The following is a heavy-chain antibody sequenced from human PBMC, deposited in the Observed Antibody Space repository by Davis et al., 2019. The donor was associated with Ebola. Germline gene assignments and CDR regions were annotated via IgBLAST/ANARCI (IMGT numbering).Heavy chain of an antibody. V-gene: IGHV3-33*08. D-gene: IGHD5-24*01. Sequence: GESLKISCAASGFTFSSYGMHWVRQAPGKGLEWVAVIWYDGSNKYYADSVKGRFTISRDNSKNTLYLQMNRLRAEDTAVYYCARDTQRWQHDAFDIWGQGTMVTVSS. J-gene: IGHJ3*02. CDR2: IWYDGSNK. CDR1: GFTFSSYG. CDR3: ARDTQRWQHDAFDI.